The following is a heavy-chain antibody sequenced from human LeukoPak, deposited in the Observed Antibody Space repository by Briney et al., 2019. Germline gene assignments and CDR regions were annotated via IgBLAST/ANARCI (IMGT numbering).Heavy chain of an antibody. V-gene: IGHV1-2*02. CDR2: INPNSGGT. D-gene: IGHD1-7*01. CDR1: GYTFTGYY. J-gene: IGHJ4*02. CDR3: ARAQYNWNYSSGY. Sequence: ASVKVSCKASGYTFTGYYMHWVRQAPGQGLEWMGWINPNSGGTNHAQKFQGRVTMTRDTSISTAYMELSRLRSDDTAVYYCARAQYNWNYSSGYWGQGTLVTVSS.